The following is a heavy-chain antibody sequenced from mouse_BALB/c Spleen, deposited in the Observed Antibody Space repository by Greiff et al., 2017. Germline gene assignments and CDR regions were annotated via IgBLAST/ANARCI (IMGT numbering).Heavy chain of an antibody. Sequence: QVQLQQSGPELVKPGASVKISCKASGYAFSSSWMNWVKQRPGQGLEWIGRIYPGDGDTNYNGKFKGKATLTADKSSSTAYMQLSSLTSVDSAVYFCARSGYYGYDWFAYWGQGTLVTVSA. CDR1: GYAFSSSW. CDR3: ARSGYYGYDWFAY. CDR2: IYPGDGDT. V-gene: IGHV1-82*01. D-gene: IGHD1-2*01. J-gene: IGHJ3*01.